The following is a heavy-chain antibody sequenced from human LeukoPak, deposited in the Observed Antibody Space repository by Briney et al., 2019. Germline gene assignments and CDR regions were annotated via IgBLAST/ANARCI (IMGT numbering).Heavy chain of an antibody. D-gene: IGHD4-17*01. CDR1: GASISNYY. J-gene: IGHJ4*02. Sequence: ETLSLTCTVSGASISNYYWSWIRQPPGKGLEWIGYIYYSGSTNYNPSLKSRVSISVDTSKNQFSLKLSSVTAADTAVYYCARTGSTVTMLYPFDHWGQGTLVTVSS. CDR2: IYYSGST. V-gene: IGHV4-59*01. CDR3: ARTGSTVTMLYPFDH.